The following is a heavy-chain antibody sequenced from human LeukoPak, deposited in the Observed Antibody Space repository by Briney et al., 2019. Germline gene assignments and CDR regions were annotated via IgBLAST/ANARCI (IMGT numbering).Heavy chain of an antibody. CDR3: ARALQGWFDP. CDR2: IYTSGST. CDR1: GGSISSGSYY. J-gene: IGHJ5*02. V-gene: IGHV4-61*02. Sequence: PSETLSLTCTVSGGSISSGSYYWSWIRQPAGKGLEWIGRIYTSGSTNYNPSLKSRVTISVDTSKNQFSLKLSSVTAADTAVYYCARALQGWFDPWGQGTLVTVSS.